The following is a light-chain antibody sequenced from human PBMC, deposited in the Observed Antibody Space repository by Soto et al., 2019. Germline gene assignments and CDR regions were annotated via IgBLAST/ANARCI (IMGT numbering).Light chain of an antibody. Sequence: DIQMTQSPSSVSASVGDRVTITCRASQNIDKWFAWYQQKPGKATKLLIYAASNLRGGVPSRFSGSGSGTEFTLTISRLQPEDFANYCGQHARSFPITVGQGTRME. CDR1: QNIDKW. J-gene: IGKJ5*01. CDR2: AAS. V-gene: IGKV1-12*01. CDR3: QHARSFPIT.